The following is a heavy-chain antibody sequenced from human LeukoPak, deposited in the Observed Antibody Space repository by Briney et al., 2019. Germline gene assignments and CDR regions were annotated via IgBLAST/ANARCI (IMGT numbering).Heavy chain of an antibody. D-gene: IGHD6-13*01. CDR1: GFTFSSYS. Sequence: PGGSLRLSCAASGFTFSSYSMNWVRQAPGKGLEWVSYISSSSSTIYYADSVKGRFTISRDNAKNSLYLQMNSLRAEDTAVYYCARDPALGSAAGPGNWFDPWGQGTLVTVSS. CDR2: ISSSSSTI. J-gene: IGHJ5*02. V-gene: IGHV3-48*01. CDR3: ARDPALGSAAGPGNWFDP.